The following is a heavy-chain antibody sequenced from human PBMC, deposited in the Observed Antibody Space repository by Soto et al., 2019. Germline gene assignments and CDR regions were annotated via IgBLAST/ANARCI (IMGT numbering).Heavy chain of an antibody. CDR3: ARQEYYYGSGSYYNAVAFDY. Sequence: SETLSLTCTVSGGSISSSSYYWGWIRQPPGKGLEWIGSIYYSGSTYYNPSLKSRVTISVDTSKNQFSLKLSSVTAADTAVYYCARQEYYYGSGSYYNAVAFDYWGQGTLVTVSS. J-gene: IGHJ4*02. V-gene: IGHV4-39*01. D-gene: IGHD3-10*01. CDR2: IYYSGST. CDR1: GGSISSSSYY.